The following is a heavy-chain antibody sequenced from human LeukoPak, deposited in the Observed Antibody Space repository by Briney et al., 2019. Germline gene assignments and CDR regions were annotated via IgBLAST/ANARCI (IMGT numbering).Heavy chain of an antibody. CDR1: GFGVTSHL. J-gene: IGHJ5*02. CDR3: ATRGA. CDR2: IFTGSLDGRT. Sequence: GGSLPLLYGASGFGVTSHLKTSLGQAPGKGLEWLSIIFTGSLDGRTAHADSVKGRFTISRDNSANTLYLQMDSLRTEDTATYYCATRGAWGPGTPVTVSS. V-gene: IGHV3-53*01.